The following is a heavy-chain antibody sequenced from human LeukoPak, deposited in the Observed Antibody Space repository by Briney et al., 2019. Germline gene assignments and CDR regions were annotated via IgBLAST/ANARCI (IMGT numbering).Heavy chain of an antibody. CDR1: GFTFSSYA. CDR3: ARAKMATIIGTNDY. J-gene: IGHJ4*02. V-gene: IGHV3-30-3*01. Sequence: GGSLRLSCAASGFTFSSYAMHWVRQAPGKGLEWVAVISYDGSNKYYADSVKGRFTISRDNSKNTLYLQMNSLRAEDTAVYYCARAKMATIIGTNDYWGQGTLVTVSS. D-gene: IGHD5-24*01. CDR2: ISYDGSNK.